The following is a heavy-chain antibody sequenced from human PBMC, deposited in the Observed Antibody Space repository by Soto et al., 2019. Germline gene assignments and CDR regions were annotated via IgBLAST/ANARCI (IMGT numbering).Heavy chain of an antibody. D-gene: IGHD3-10*01. V-gene: IGHV3-33*01. Sequence: QVQLVESGGGVVQPGRSLRLSCAASGFTFSSYGMHWVRQAPGKGLEWVAVIWYDGSNKYYADSVKGRFTISRDNSKNTLYLQMNSLRAEDTAVYYCARDADYYGSGSSIAYFDYWGQGTLVTVSS. J-gene: IGHJ4*02. CDR1: GFTFSSYG. CDR2: IWYDGSNK. CDR3: ARDADYYGSGSSIAYFDY.